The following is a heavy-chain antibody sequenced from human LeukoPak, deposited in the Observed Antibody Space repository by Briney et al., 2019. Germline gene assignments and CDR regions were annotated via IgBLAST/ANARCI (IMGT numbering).Heavy chain of an antibody. J-gene: IGHJ3*02. Sequence: GASVKVSCKASGYTFTSYYMHWVRQAPGQGLEWMGIINPSGGSTSYAQKFQGRVTMTRDMSTSTVYMELSSLRSDDTAVYYCARDLPKTGYVGASDIWGQGTMVTVSS. D-gene: IGHD5-12*01. CDR2: INPSGGST. V-gene: IGHV1-46*01. CDR3: ARDLPKTGYVGASDI. CDR1: GYTFTSYY.